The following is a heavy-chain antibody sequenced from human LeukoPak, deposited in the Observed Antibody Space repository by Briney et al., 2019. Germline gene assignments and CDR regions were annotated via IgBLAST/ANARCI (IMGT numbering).Heavy chain of an antibody. CDR1: GGSFSGYY. D-gene: IGHD5-12*01. V-gene: IGHV4-34*01. J-gene: IGHJ4*02. CDR2: INHSGST. CDR3: ARRRIVATSRHFDY. Sequence: SETLSLTCAVYGGSFSGYYWSWIRQPPGKGPEWIGEINHSGSTNYNPSLKSRVTISVDTSKNQFSLKLSSVTAADTAVYYCARRRIVATSRHFDYWGQGTLVTVSS.